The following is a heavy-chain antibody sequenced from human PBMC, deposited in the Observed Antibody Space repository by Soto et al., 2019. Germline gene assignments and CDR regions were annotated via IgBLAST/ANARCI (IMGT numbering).Heavy chain of an antibody. CDR1: GGSIISGDYY. J-gene: IGHJ3*01. Sequence: SETLSLTCTVSGGSIISGDYYWSWIRQPPGKGLEWIGYIYYSGSTNYNPSLKSRVTISVDTSKNQFSLKLSSVTAADTAVYYCARVWGGAFDFWGQGTMVTVS. CDR3: ARVWGGAFDF. CDR2: IYYSGST. V-gene: IGHV4-61*08. D-gene: IGHD3-10*01.